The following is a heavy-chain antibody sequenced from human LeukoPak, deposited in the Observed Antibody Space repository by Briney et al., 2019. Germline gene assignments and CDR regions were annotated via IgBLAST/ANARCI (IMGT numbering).Heavy chain of an antibody. CDR1: GFTFSSYA. CDR3: AKATRYYYDSSGYYGFDY. J-gene: IGHJ4*02. Sequence: PGGSLRLSCAASGFTFSSYAMHWVRQAPGKGLEWVAVISYDGSNKYYADSVKGRFTISRDNSKNTLYLQMNSLRAEDTAVYYCAKATRYYYDSSGYYGFDYWGQGTLVTVSS. V-gene: IGHV3-30*04. D-gene: IGHD3-22*01. CDR2: ISYDGSNK.